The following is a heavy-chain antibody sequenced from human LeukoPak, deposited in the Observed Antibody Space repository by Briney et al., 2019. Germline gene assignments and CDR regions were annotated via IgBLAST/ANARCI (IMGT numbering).Heavy chain of an antibody. V-gene: IGHV3-21*01. Sequence: PGGSLRLSCAASGFTFSSYSMNWVRQAPGKGLEWVSSISSSSSYIYYADSVKGRFTISRDNAKNSLYLQMNSLRAEDTAVYYCARNGRCSSTSCNYHYYMDVWGKGTTVTVSS. CDR3: ARNGRCSSTSCNYHYYMDV. CDR1: GFTFSSYS. CDR2: ISSSSSYI. D-gene: IGHD2-2*01. J-gene: IGHJ6*03.